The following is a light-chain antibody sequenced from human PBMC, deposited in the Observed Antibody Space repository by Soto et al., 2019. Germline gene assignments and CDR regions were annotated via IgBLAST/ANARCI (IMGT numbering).Light chain of an antibody. CDR1: QSVSDD. CDR3: QQYNTCPQT. Sequence: IVLTQAPAALSVSPGERLSLSCRASQSVSDDVAWYQQKPGTAPRLVIDGASTRATDFPARFSGSGSGTEFTLTISRLQSEDFGVYFCQQYNTCPQTFGGGTKVEIK. V-gene: IGKV3-15*01. CDR2: GAS. J-gene: IGKJ4*01.